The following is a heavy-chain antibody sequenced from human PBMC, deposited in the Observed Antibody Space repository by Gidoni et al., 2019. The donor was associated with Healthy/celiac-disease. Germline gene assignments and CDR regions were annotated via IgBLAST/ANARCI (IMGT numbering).Heavy chain of an antibody. CDR1: GGSVSSGSYY. V-gene: IGHV4-61*01. D-gene: IGHD5-12*01. J-gene: IGHJ3*02. CDR2: IYYSGST. Sequence: QVPLQASGPGLVKPSETLSLTCTVSGGSVSSGSYYWSWIRQPPGKGLEWIGYIYYSGSTNYNPSLKSRVTMSVDTSKNQFSLKLSSVTAADTAVYYCAREGSVVATGGAFDIWGQGTMVTVSS. CDR3: AREGSVVATGGAFDI.